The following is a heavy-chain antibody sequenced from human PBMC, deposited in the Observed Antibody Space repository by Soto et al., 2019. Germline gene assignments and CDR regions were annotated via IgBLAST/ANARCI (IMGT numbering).Heavy chain of an antibody. CDR3: AKEGLVLRYFDWLLCFDF. CDR1: GFTFSSYG. J-gene: IGHJ4*02. CDR2: IPYDGSNK. Sequence: GGSLRLSCAGSGFTFSSYGMHWVRQAPGKGLEWVAVIPYDGSNKYYAESKKGRFTSYRDNYKNKLYLQMNSLRAEEKAVYYCAKEGLVLRYFDWLLCFDFWGQGTLVTVPS. V-gene: IGHV3-30*18. D-gene: IGHD3-9*01.